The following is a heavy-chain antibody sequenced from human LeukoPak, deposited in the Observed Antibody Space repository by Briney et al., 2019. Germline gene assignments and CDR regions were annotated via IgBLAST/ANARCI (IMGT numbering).Heavy chain of an antibody. Sequence: SETLSLTCTVSGGSISIYYWSWIRQPAGKGLEWIGHIYTSGSTNYNPSLKSRVTMSVDTSKNQFSLQLNSVTPEDTAVYYCAKAYSMSYWGQGTLVTVSS. CDR3: AKAYSMSY. J-gene: IGHJ4*02. D-gene: IGHD6-13*01. CDR1: GGSISIYY. CDR2: IYTSGST. V-gene: IGHV4-4*07.